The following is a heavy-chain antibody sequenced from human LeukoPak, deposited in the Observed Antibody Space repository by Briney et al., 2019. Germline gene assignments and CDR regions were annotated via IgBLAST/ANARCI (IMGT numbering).Heavy chain of an antibody. V-gene: IGHV1-18*01. CDR1: GYTFSSYG. D-gene: IGHD3-22*01. J-gene: IGHJ4*02. Sequence: GASVKVSCKASGYTFSSYGISWVRQAPGQGLEWMGWISAYNGNTNYAQKLQGRVTMTTDTSTSTAYMELRSLRSDDTAVYYCAYTPYFYDTSGFFDYWGQGTLVTVSS. CDR3: AYTPYFYDTSGFFDY. CDR2: ISAYNGNT.